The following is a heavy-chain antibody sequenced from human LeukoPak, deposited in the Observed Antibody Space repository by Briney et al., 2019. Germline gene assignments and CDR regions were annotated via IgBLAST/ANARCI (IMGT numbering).Heavy chain of an antibody. V-gene: IGHV3-33*01. D-gene: IGHD2-2*01. CDR2: IWYDGSNK. CDR1: GFTFRNAG. J-gene: IGHJ4*02. CDR3: ARGGYQLRYFDY. Sequence: GRSLRLSCAVSGFTFRNAGMNWVRQAPGKGLEWVAVIWYDGSNKYYADSVKGRFTISRDNSKNTLYLQMNSLRAEDTAVYYCARGGYQLRYFDYWGQGTLVTVSS.